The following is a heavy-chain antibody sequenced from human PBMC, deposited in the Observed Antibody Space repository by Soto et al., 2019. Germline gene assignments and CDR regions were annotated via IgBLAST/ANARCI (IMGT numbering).Heavy chain of an antibody. V-gene: IGHV3-30-3*01. CDR3: ARDGDGYKYFDY. D-gene: IGHD5-12*01. CDR1: GFTFSSYA. CDR2: ISYDGSNK. J-gene: IGHJ4*02. Sequence: GGSLRLSCAASGFTFSSYAMHWVRQAPGKGLEWVAVISYDGSNKYYADSVKGRFTISRDNSKNTLYLQMNSLRAEDTAVYYCARDGDGYKYFDYWGQGTLVTVSS.